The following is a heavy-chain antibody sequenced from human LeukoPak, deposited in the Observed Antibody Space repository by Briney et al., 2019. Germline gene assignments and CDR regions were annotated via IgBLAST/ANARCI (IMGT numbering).Heavy chain of an antibody. V-gene: IGHV5-51*01. Sequence: GESLKISCQGSGYDFTRHWIAWGRQKPGKGLEWMGIIYPGDSDTRYNPFFQGQVAISADKSISTAYLQWSSLRASDTAMYYCTKPLIYCTNGVCPSEFWGQGTLVTVSA. CDR1: GYDFTRHW. CDR3: TKPLIYCTNGVCPSEF. CDR2: IYPGDSDT. J-gene: IGHJ4*02. D-gene: IGHD2-8*01.